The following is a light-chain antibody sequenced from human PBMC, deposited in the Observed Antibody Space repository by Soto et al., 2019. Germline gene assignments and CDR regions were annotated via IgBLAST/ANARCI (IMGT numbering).Light chain of an antibody. V-gene: IGLV2-14*01. CDR3: SSYTSISHSAV. J-gene: IGLJ2*01. CDR1: SSDVGGYNY. CDR2: DVS. Sequence: QSALTQPASVSGSPGQSITISCTGTSSDVGGYNYVSWYQQHPGKAPKLMIYDVSNRPSGVSNRFSGSKSGNTASLTISGLQAEDEADYYCSSYTSISHSAVFGGVTKVTVL.